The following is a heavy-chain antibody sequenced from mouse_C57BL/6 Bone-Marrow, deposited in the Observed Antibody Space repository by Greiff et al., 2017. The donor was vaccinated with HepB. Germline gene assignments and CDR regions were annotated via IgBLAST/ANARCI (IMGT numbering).Heavy chain of an antibody. V-gene: IGHV14-2*01. D-gene: IGHD1-1*01. CDR3: ARSPPCGSSPMEY. CDR2: IDPEDGET. CDR1: GFNIKAYY. Sequence: EVQLQESGAELVKPGASVKLSCTASGFNIKAYYMHWVKQRTEQGLEWIGRIDPEDGETKYAPKFQGKATITADTSSNTAYLQLSSLTSEDTAVYYGARSPPCGSSPMEYWGQGTSVTVSS. J-gene: IGHJ4*01.